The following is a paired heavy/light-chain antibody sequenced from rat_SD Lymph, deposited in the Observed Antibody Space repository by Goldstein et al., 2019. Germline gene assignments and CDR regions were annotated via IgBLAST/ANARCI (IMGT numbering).Heavy chain of an antibody. CDR1: GFTFSNTW. CDR2: IKDKYSNYEA. D-gene: IGHD5-1*01. Sequence: EVQLVETGGGLVRPGSSLKLSCATSGFTFSNTWMNWVRQAPGKGLEWVALIKDKYSNYEANYAESVKGRFTISRDDSKSRVYLQMNTLRDQDTATYYCTREDWDPFAYWGQGTLVTVSS. J-gene: IGHJ3*01. V-gene: IGHV6-5*01. CDR3: TREDWDPFAY.
Light chain of an antibody. CDR1: SSVSY. V-gene: IGKV4S18*01. J-gene: IGKJ5*01. Sequence: EIVLTQSPTTMAASPGEKVTLNCLASSSVSYMNWYQQKSGASPKLWIYGTSNLASGVPNRFSGSGSGTSYSLTISSMEAEDVATYYCLQLSSYPPTFGSGTKLEIK. CDR2: GTS. CDR3: LQLSSYPPT.